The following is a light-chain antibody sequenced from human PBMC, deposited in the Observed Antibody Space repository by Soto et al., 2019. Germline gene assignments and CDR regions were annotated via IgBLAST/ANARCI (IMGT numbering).Light chain of an antibody. V-gene: IGKV3-15*01. CDR3: QQYNNWPPWT. J-gene: IGKJ1*01. Sequence: EIVMTQSPATLSVSPGERATLSCRASQRVSRNLAWYQQKPGQAPRLLIYDASTRATGIPDRFSGSGSETEFTLTISSLQSEDYAIYYCQQYNNWPPWTFDQGTKVEIK. CDR1: QRVSRN. CDR2: DAS.